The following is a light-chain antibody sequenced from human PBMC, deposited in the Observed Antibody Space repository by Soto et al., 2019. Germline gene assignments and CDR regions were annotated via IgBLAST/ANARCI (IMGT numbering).Light chain of an antibody. CDR2: DAS. V-gene: IGKV1-5*01. CDR3: QQYNSYPWT. J-gene: IGKJ2*01. CDR1: QSISSY. Sequence: DIQMTQSPSSLSASVGDRVTITCRASQSISSYLNWYQQKPGKAPKLLIYDASSLESGVPSRFSGSGSGTEFTLTISSLQPDDFATYYCQQYNSYPWTFGQATKLEIK.